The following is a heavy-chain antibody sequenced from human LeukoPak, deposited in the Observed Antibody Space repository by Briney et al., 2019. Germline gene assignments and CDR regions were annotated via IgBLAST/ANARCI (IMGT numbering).Heavy chain of an antibody. J-gene: IGHJ4*02. V-gene: IGHV3-23*01. CDR2: ISGSGGNI. D-gene: IGHD4-17*01. Sequence: GGSLRLSCEGSGITLRNYAISWVRQAPGKGLEWVSAISGSGGNIYYADSVKGRFTISRDISMNTVYLQMNSLRAVDTAVYYCAILYDDSGYWGQGTLVTVSS. CDR3: AILYDDSGY. CDR1: GITLRNYA.